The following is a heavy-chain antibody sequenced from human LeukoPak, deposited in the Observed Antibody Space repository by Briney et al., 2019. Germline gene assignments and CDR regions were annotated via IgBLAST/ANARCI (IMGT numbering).Heavy chain of an antibody. CDR2: INPNSGGT. J-gene: IGHJ5*02. D-gene: IGHD3-10*01. CDR1: GYTFTGYY. CDR3: ATVLMYYGSGSAIDNWFDP. Sequence: VASVKVSCKASGYTFTGYYMHWVRRAPGQGLEWMGWINPNSGGTNYAQKFQGRVTMTRDTSISTAYMELSRLRSDDTAVYYCATVLMYYGSGSAIDNWFDPWGQGTLVTVSS. V-gene: IGHV1-2*02.